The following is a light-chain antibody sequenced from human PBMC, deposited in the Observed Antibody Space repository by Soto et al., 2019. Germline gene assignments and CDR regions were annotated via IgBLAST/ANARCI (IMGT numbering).Light chain of an antibody. CDR1: QDISDY. CDR3: QQTRSYPSN. CDR2: AAS. Sequence: DIQFTQSPSFRSASVGGRGTSTCRASQDISDYLAWYQPRPGKAPKLLIYAASTLQSGVPSRFSGSGSGTDFTLTINSLQAEDFATYYCQQTRSYPSNFGGGNTGAIK. V-gene: IGKV1-9*01. J-gene: IGKJ4*01.